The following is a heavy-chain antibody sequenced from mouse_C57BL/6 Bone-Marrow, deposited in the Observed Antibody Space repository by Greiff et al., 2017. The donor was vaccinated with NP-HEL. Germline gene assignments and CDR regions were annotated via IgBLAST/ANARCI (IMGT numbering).Heavy chain of an antibody. CDR2: IYPGDGDT. J-gene: IGHJ2*01. CDR3: AIPIDFITTVVATGY. D-gene: IGHD1-1*01. CDR1: GYAFSSYW. V-gene: IGHV1-80*01. Sequence: QVQLKESGAELVKPGASVKISCKASGYAFSSYWMNWVKQRPGKGLEWIGQIYPGDGDTNYNQKFKGKATLTVDKSSSTAYMQLSSLTSEDSAVYYCAIPIDFITTVVATGYWGQGTTLTVAS.